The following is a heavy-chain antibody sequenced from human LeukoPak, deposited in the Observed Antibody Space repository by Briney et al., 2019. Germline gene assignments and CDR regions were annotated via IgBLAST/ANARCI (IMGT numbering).Heavy chain of an antibody. CDR1: GFTLTNYH. CDR3: ARRIAALSRASDY. V-gene: IGHV3-48*04. D-gene: IGHD6-6*01. Sequence: GGAPRLSRAHPGFTLTNYHMNSGPPAPGKGLGWGSYISSDGTNILYADSVRGRFTISRDDVRNTLSLQMNSLRADDTAVYYCARRIAALSRASDYWGQGTLVTVSS. CDR2: ISSDGTNI. J-gene: IGHJ4*02.